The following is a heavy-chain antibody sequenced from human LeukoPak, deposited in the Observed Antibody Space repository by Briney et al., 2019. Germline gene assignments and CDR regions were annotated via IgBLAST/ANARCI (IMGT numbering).Heavy chain of an antibody. J-gene: IGHJ4*02. V-gene: IGHV3-21*01. CDR1: GFTFSTYS. Sequence: RGSLRLSCAASGFTFSTYSMNWVRQAPGKGLEWVSSISSASNYIYYADSMKGRFTISRDNAKNSVYLQMNSLRAEDTAVYYCARGPRITMVRGVSDEYYFDYWGQGTLVTVSS. D-gene: IGHD3-10*01. CDR3: ARGPRITMVRGVSDEYYFDY. CDR2: ISSASNYI.